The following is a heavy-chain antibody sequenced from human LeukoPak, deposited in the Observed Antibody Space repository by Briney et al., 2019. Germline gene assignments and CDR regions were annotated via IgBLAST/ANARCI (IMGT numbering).Heavy chain of an antibody. CDR2: ISPYNGNT. CDR3: ARDPVRYCSSTSCSQYNWFDP. D-gene: IGHD2-2*01. V-gene: IGHV1-18*01. J-gene: IGHJ5*02. Sequence: ASVKVSCKASGYTFISYGISWVRQAPGQGLEWMGWISPYNGNTDYSQKLQGRVTMTTDTSTSTAYMELRSLRSDDTAVYYCARDPVRYCSSTSCSQYNWFDPWGQGTLVTVSS. CDR1: GYTFISYG.